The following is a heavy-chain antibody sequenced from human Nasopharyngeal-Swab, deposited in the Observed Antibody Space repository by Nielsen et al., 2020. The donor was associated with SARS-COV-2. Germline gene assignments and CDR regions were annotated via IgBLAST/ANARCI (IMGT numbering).Heavy chain of an antibody. V-gene: IGHV1-8*01. D-gene: IGHD3-3*01. CDR2: MNPNSGNT. CDR3: ARLSNYDFWSGYYAYMDV. CDR1: GYTFTSYD. Sequence: ASVKVSCKASGYTFTSYDINWVRQATGQGLEWMGWMNPNSGNTGYAQKFQGRVTMTRNTSINTAYMELSSLRSEDTAVYYCARLSNYDFWSGYYAYMDVWGKGTTVTVSS. J-gene: IGHJ6*03.